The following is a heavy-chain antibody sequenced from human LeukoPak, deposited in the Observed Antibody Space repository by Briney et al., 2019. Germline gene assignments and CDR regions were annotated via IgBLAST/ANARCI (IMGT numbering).Heavy chain of an antibody. CDR2: IYHSGST. Sequence: SGTLSLTCAVSGGSISSTNWWTWVRQPPGKGLEWTGEIYHSGSTNYNPFLKSRVTISVDKSKNQFSLKLSSVTAADTAVYYCAKKYYYDSRPLDYWGQGTLVTVSS. CDR3: AKKYYYDSRPLDY. D-gene: IGHD3-22*01. V-gene: IGHV4-4*02. J-gene: IGHJ4*02. CDR1: GGSISSTNW.